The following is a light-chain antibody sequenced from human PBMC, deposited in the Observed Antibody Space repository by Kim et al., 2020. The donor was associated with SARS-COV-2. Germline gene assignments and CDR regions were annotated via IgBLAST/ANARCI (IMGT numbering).Light chain of an antibody. CDR3: QSYDSSNQGVV. CDR1: SGSIASNY. Sequence: NFMLTQPHSVSESPGKTVTSSCTRSSGSIASNYVQWYQQRPGSAPTTVIYEDNQRPSGVPDRFSGSIDSSSNSASLTISGLKTEDETDYYCQSYDSSNQGVVFGGGTQLAVL. J-gene: IGLJ2*01. V-gene: IGLV6-57*04. CDR2: EDN.